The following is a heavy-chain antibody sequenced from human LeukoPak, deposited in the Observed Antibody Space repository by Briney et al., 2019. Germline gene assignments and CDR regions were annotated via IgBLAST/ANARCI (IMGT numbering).Heavy chain of an antibody. J-gene: IGHJ4*02. Sequence: ASVKVSCKASGYTFTSYDMHWGRQAPGQGLEWMGLINPSGDSASYAQKFQGRVTMTPDTSTSTVYMELSSLRSEDTAVYYCASVLYCGADCYSGRYFFDYWGQGTLVTVSS. CDR2: INPSGDSA. CDR3: ASVLYCGADCYSGRYFFDY. D-gene: IGHD2-21*02. V-gene: IGHV1-46*01. CDR1: GYTFTSYD.